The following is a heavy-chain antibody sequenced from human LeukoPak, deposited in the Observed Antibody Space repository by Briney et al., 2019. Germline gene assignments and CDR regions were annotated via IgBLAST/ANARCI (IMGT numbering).Heavy chain of an antibody. CDR1: GDTISSNSAV. Sequence: SQTLSLTCAISGDTISSNSAVWYWFRQSPSRGLEWLGRTYYRSKWFNDYAVSVKSRVIFNPDTSKNQFSLHLSSVTPEDTVVYYCTRSLDRKMDVWGQGTTVTVSS. J-gene: IGHJ6*02. CDR2: TYYRSKWFN. D-gene: IGHD1-14*01. V-gene: IGHV6-1*01. CDR3: TRSLDRKMDV.